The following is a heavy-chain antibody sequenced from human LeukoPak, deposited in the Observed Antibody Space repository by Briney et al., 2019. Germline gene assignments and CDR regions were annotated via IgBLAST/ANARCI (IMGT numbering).Heavy chain of an antibody. CDR1: GYTFTGYY. CDR3: ASRGSYLSY. D-gene: IGHD1-26*01. J-gene: IGHJ4*02. V-gene: IGHV1-2*02. Sequence: ASVKVSCKASGYTFTGYYMHWVRQAPGQGLEWMGWINPNSGGTNYAQKFQGRVTITRDTSASTAYMELSSLRSEDTAVYYCASRGSYLSYWGQGTLVTVSS. CDR2: INPNSGGT.